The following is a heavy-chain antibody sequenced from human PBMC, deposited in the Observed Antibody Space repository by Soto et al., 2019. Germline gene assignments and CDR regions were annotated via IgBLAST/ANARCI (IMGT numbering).Heavy chain of an antibody. Sequence: SVKVSCKASGGTFSSYAISWVRQAPGQGLEWMGGIIPIFGTANYAQKFQGRVTITADESTSTAYMELSSLRSEDTAVYYCAREIRYFDWLSGYFDYWGQGTLVTVSS. CDR1: GGTFSSYA. D-gene: IGHD3-9*01. CDR3: AREIRYFDWLSGYFDY. CDR2: IIPIFGTA. J-gene: IGHJ4*02. V-gene: IGHV1-69*13.